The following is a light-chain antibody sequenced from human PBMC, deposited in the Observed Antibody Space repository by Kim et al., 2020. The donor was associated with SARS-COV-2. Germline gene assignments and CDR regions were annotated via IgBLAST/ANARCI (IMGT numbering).Light chain of an antibody. CDR1: QNISDL. J-gene: IGKJ3*01. CDR3: QQYKAYSLS. V-gene: IGKV1-5*03. Sequence: DIQMTQSPSTLSASVRDRVTITCRASQNISDLLAWYQQKPGKPPKLLIYKASFLESGVPIRFSGSGSGTEFTLTVSSLQPDDFATYYCQQYKAYSLSFGPGTKVDIK. CDR2: KAS.